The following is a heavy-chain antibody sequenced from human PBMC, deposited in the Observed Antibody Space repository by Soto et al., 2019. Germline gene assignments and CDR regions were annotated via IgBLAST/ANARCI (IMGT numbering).Heavy chain of an antibody. CDR1: GFTFSSYA. V-gene: IGHV3-23*01. Sequence: GGSLRLSCAASGFTFSSYAMSWVRQAPGKGLEWVSAISGSGGSTYYADSVKGRFTISRDNSKNTLYLQMNSLRAEDTAVYYCAKYGYPSDITMIVNPYAFDIWGQGTMVTVSS. J-gene: IGHJ3*02. CDR3: AKYGYPSDITMIVNPYAFDI. CDR2: ISGSGGST. D-gene: IGHD3-22*01.